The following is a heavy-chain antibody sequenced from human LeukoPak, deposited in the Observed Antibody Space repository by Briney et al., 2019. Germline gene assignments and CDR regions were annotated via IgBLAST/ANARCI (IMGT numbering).Heavy chain of an antibody. J-gene: IGHJ4*02. V-gene: IGHV4-61*02. CDR3: ARDLSYDSSGYFDY. CDR1: GGSISSGGYY. CDR2: IYTSGST. Sequence: KSSQTLSLTCTVSGGSISSGGYYWSWIRQPAGKGLEWIGRIYTSGSTNYNPSLKSRVTISVDTSKNQFSLKLSSVTAADTAVYYCARDLSYDSSGYFDYWGQGTLVTVSS. D-gene: IGHD3-22*01.